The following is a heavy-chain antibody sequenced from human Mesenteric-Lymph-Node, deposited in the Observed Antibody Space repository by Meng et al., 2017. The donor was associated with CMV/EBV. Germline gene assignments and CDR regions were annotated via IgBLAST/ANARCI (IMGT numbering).Heavy chain of an antibody. J-gene: IGHJ6*02. CDR2: INPNSGGT. D-gene: IGHD3-3*01. V-gene: IGHV1-2*02. CDR1: YY. Sequence: YYMHWVRQAPGQGLEWMGWINPNSGGTNYAQKFQGRVTMTRDTSISTAYMELSRLRSDDTAVYYCARDLISRFTIFGVAEGDGMDVWGQGTTVTVSS. CDR3: ARDLISRFTIFGVAEGDGMDV.